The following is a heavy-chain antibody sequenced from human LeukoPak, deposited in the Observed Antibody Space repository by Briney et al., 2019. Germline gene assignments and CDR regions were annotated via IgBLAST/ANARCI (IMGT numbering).Heavy chain of an antibody. CDR2: VYDSGTA. D-gene: IGHD3-16*01. V-gene: IGHV4-59*08. Sequence: PSETLSLTCTVSGDSITSYYWRWIRQPPGEGLEWIGHVYDSGTANYSPSLKRRVAISVDSSITMFSLNLTSVSSADTAVYYCARPSFRGIFWAQVFDPWGQGTLVIVSS. CDR3: ARPSFRGIFWAQVFDP. J-gene: IGHJ5*02. CDR1: GDSITSYY.